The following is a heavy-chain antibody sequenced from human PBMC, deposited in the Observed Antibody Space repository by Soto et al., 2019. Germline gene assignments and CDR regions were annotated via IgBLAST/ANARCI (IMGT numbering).Heavy chain of an antibody. J-gene: IGHJ4*02. D-gene: IGHD3-3*01. Sequence: PSETLSLTCTVSGGSISSGDYCWSWIRQPPGKGLEWIGYIYYIGSTYYNPSLKSRVTISVDTSKNQFSLKLSSVTAADTAVYYCARGREVRLSDLGQGTLVAVSS. V-gene: IGHV4-30-4*01. CDR3: ARGREVRLSD. CDR1: GGSISSGDYC. CDR2: IYYIGST.